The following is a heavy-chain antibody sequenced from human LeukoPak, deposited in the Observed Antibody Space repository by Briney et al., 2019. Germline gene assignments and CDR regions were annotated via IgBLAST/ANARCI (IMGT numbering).Heavy chain of an antibody. CDR2: ISSGDAGT. CDR3: AKGRIAVAVSLFDY. D-gene: IGHD6-19*01. Sequence: PGGSLRLSCAASGFTFSAYAMSWVRQAPGKGLEWVSGISSGDAGTYYADSVKGRFTISRDNSKNMLYLEMKNLRAEDTALYYCAKGRIAVAVSLFDYWGQGTLVTVSS. V-gene: IGHV3-23*01. J-gene: IGHJ4*02. CDR1: GFTFSAYA.